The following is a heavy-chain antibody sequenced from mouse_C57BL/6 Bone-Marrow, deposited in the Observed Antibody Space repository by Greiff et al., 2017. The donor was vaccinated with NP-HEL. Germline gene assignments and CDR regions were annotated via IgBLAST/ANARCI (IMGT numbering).Heavy chain of an antibody. CDR2: IDPSDSYT. CDR3: AREWLRRPGYFDV. CDR1: GYTFTSYW. D-gene: IGHD2-2*01. Sequence: QVQLKQPGAELVMPGASVKLSCKASGYTFTSYWMHWVKQRPGQGLEWIGEIDPSDSYTNYNQKFKGKSTLTVDKSSSTAYMQLSSLTAEDSAVYYCAREWLRRPGYFDVWGTGTTVTVSS. J-gene: IGHJ1*03. V-gene: IGHV1-69*01.